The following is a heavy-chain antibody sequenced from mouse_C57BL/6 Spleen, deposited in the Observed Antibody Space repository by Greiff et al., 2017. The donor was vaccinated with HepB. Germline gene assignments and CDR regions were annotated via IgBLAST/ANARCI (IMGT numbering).Heavy chain of an antibody. CDR1: GYTFTSYN. CDR2: IYPGNGDT. D-gene: IGHD1-1*01. CDR3: ARGPLITTVVATPFAY. Sequence: LQQSGAELVRPGASVKMSCKASGYTFTSYNMHWVKQTPRQGLEWIGAIYPGNGDTSYNQQFKGKATLTVDKSSSTAYMQLSSLTSEDTAVYFCARGPLITTVVATPFAYWGQGTLVTVSA. V-gene: IGHV1-12*01. J-gene: IGHJ3*01.